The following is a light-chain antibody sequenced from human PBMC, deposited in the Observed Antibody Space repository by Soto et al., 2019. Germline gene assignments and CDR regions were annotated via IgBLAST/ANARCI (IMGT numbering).Light chain of an antibody. CDR1: ISDVGSYNY. Sequence: QSALTQPASVSGSPGQSITISCTVTISDVGSYNYVSWYQQYPGKAPKLMIYDVSTRPSGVSDRFSGSKSGNTASLTISGLRAEDGADYYCGSYTTSSNYVFGNGTKVTVL. V-gene: IGLV2-14*03. CDR3: GSYTTSSNYV. CDR2: DVS. J-gene: IGLJ1*01.